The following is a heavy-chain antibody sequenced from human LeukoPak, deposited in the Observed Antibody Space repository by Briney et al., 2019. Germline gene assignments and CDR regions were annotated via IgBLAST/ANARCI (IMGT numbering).Heavy chain of an antibody. CDR3: ARRYCSSTSCWANAFDI. CDR2: IDHSGSS. Sequence: SETLSLTCSVSGYSISSDYYWGWIRQPQGKGLEWIAVIDHSGSSHYNPSLKSRVAMSVDTSKNQFSLKLSSVTAADTAVYYCARRYCSSTSCWANAFDIWGQGTMVTVSS. D-gene: IGHD2-2*01. CDR1: GYSISSDYY. V-gene: IGHV4-38-2*01. J-gene: IGHJ3*02.